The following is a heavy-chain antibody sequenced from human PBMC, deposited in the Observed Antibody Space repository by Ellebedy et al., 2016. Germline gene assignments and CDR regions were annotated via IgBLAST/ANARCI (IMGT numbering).Heavy chain of an antibody. V-gene: IGHV3-15*07. CDR3: TTVGTLLWFGEIDS. Sequence: GGSLRLSCAASGFTFSNAWMNWVRQAPGKGLEWVGHIKSKVDGGTTDYAAPVKGRFSISRDDSKNTLYLQMNSLKTEDTALYYCTTVGTLLWFGEIDSWGQGTLVTVSS. CDR1: GFTFSNAW. CDR2: IKSKVDGGTT. D-gene: IGHD3-10*01. J-gene: IGHJ4*02.